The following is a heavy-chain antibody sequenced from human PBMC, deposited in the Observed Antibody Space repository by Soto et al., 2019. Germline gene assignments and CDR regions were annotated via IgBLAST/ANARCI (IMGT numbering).Heavy chain of an antibody. Sequence: QVQLQESGPGLVKPSGTLSLSCAVSGGSISSSHWWTWVRQPPGKGLEWIGEIYHSGSTNYNPSLKSRVTISVDTSRIQFSLNLSSVTAADTAVYYCASSGGGEDYWGQGILVTVSS. CDR2: IYHSGST. D-gene: IGHD3-16*01. CDR3: ASSGGGEDY. V-gene: IGHV4-4*02. CDR1: GGSISSSHW. J-gene: IGHJ4*02.